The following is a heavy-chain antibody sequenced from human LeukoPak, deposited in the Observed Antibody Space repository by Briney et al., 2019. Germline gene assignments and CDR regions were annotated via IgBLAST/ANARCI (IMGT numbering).Heavy chain of an antibody. Sequence: ASVTLSCTASVYTFTSYDINWVRQATGHGLEWRGWMKPNSGDTGYAQKFQGRVTMTRNIYMNIAYMELTSLTSEDTAVDYCARGPPESSSSDYWGQGNLVTVSS. CDR2: MKPNSGDT. D-gene: IGHD6-13*01. V-gene: IGHV1-8*01. CDR1: VYTFTSYD. J-gene: IGHJ4*02. CDR3: ARGPPESSSSDY.